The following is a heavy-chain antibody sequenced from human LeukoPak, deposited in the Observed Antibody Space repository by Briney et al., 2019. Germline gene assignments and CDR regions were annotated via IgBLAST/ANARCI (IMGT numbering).Heavy chain of an antibody. Sequence: PGGSLRLSCAASGFTFSSYSTNWVRQAPGKGLEWVSSISSSSSYIYYADSVKGRFTISRDNAKNSLYLQMNSLRAEDTAVYYCARDESGIAVAGTLDYWGQGTLVTVSS. CDR2: ISSSSSYI. J-gene: IGHJ4*02. D-gene: IGHD6-19*01. V-gene: IGHV3-21*01. CDR1: GFTFSSYS. CDR3: ARDESGIAVAGTLDY.